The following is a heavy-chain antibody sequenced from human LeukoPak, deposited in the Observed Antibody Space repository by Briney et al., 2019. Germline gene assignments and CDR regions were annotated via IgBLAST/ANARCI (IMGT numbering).Heavy chain of an antibody. CDR1: GGSISSSSDD. CDR3: ARVNVVVPAAIVY. J-gene: IGHJ4*02. D-gene: IGHD2-2*02. Sequence: SETLSLTCTVSGGSISSSSDDCSWSRQPAGRGLEWIGRIYTSGTTNYNPSLKSRVTISVDTSKNKFYLKLSSVTAADTAVYYCARVNVVVPAAIVYWGQGTLVTVSS. CDR2: IYTSGTT. V-gene: IGHV4-61*02.